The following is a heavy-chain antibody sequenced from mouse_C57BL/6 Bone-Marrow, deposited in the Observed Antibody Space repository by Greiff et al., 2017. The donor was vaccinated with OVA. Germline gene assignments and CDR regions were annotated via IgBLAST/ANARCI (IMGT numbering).Heavy chain of an antibody. CDR1: GYSFTGYY. V-gene: IGHV1-43*01. CDR2: INPSTGGT. Sequence: VQLQQSGPELVKPGASVKISCKASGYSFTGYYMHWVKQSSEKSLEWIGEINPSTGGTSYNQKFKGKARLTVDKSSSTAYMQLKSRTSEDDAVYYCARSGDDYYRRFAYWGQGTLVTVSA. J-gene: IGHJ3*01. CDR3: ARSGDDYYRRFAY. D-gene: IGHD2-3*01.